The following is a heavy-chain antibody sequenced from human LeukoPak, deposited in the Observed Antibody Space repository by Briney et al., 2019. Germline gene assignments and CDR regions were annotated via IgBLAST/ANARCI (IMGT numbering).Heavy chain of an antibody. CDR1: GASISSRSYY. D-gene: IGHD4-23*01. CDR3: ARVLMSGVTTGD. Sequence: SETLSLTCTVSGASISSRSYYWGWIRQAPGKGLEWIGSIHYSGTTYYNPSLKSRVTISVDTSKNQFSLRLSSVTAADTAVYYCARVLMSGVTTGDWGQGTLVTVSS. V-gene: IGHV4-39*07. J-gene: IGHJ4*02. CDR2: IHYSGTT.